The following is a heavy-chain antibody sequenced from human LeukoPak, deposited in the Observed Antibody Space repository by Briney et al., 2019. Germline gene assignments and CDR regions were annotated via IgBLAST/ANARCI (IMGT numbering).Heavy chain of an antibody. J-gene: IGHJ5*02. V-gene: IGHV1-2*02. CDR2: INPNSGGT. CDR1: GYTFTGYY. CDR3: AREVNPVGDSSGYYQDWFDP. D-gene: IGHD3-22*01. Sequence: HGASVKVSCKASGYTFTGYYMHWVRQAPGQGLEWMGWINPNSGGTNYAQKFQGRVTMTRDTSISTAYMELSRLRSDDTAVYYCAREVNPVGDSSGYYQDWFDPWGQGTLVTVSS.